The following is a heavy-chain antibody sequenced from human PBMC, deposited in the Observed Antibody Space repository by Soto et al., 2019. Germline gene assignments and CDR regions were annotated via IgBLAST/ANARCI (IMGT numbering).Heavy chain of an antibody. D-gene: IGHD2-8*01. J-gene: IGHJ5*02. CDR3: ARERSQWNNCFDP. V-gene: IGHV1-69*13. CDR2: IIPIFGTA. CDR1: GGTFSSYA. Sequence: SVKVSCKASGGTFSSYAISLVRQAPGQGPEWMGGIIPIFGTANYAQKFQGRVTITADESTSTAYMELSSLRSEDTAVYYCARERSQWNNCFDPWGQGTLVTVSS.